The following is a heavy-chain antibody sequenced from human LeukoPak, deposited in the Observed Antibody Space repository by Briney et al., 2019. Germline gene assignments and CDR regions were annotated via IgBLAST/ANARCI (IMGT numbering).Heavy chain of an antibody. V-gene: IGHV3-23*01. CDR2: ITSSGDGT. CDR3: AKDRPNYYGSNGHYYRRDGDY. Sequence: TGGSLRLSCAASGFTFSIYAMSWVRQASGKGLQWVSSITSSGDGTYYADSVKGRFTISRDNSENMLYLQMNILRVEDTAVYFRAKDRPNYYGSNGHYYRRDGDYWGQGTLVTVSS. D-gene: IGHD3-22*01. CDR1: GFTFSIYA. J-gene: IGHJ4*02.